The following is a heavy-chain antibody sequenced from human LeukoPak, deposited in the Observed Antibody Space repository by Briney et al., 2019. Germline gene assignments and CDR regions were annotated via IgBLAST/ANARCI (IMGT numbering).Heavy chain of an antibody. CDR1: GFTFSRYA. J-gene: IGHJ3*02. CDR2: IVNSGDRT. V-gene: IGHV3-23*01. Sequence: GGSLRLSCGASGFTFSRYAVSWGRQDPGKGLEWFSTIVNSGDRTYYAESLKGRFTISRDNSKNTLYLQMNSLRAEDTAVYYCAKVALEMATIDAFDIWGQGTMVTVSS. D-gene: IGHD5-24*01. CDR3: AKVALEMATIDAFDI.